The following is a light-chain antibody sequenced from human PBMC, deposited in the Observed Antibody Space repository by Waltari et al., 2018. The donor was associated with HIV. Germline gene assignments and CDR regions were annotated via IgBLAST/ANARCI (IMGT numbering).Light chain of an antibody. V-gene: IGLV1-47*01. CDR3: ATWDDSLSGRWV. Sequence: QSVLTQPPSASGTPGQRVTISCFGSSSNIGTNHVYWYQQLPGAAPRLVIYKNSQRPSGVPARVSGSKSGTSASLAISGLRSEDEAEYYCATWDDSLSGRWVFGGGTKLTVL. CDR1: SSNIGTNH. CDR2: KNS. J-gene: IGLJ3*02.